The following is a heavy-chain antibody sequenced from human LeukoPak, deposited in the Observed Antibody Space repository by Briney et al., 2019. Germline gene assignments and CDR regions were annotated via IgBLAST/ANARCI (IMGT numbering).Heavy chain of an antibody. CDR2: INHSGST. J-gene: IGHJ4*02. V-gene: IGHV4-34*01. CDR1: GGSFSGYY. D-gene: IGHD3-3*01. Sequence: PSETLSLTCAVYGGSFSGYYWSWIRQPPGKGLEWIGEINHSGSTNYNPSLKSRVTISVDTSKNQFSLKLSSVTAADTAVYYCARGGYLRPHDYWGQGTLVTVSS. CDR3: ARGGYLRPHDY.